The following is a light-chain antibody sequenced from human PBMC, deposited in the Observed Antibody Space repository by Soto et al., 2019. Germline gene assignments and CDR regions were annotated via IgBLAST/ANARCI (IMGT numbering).Light chain of an antibody. Sequence: ETVLTQAPATLSLSPGETATLSCRASQNVDIYVDWYQQKPGQAPRLLIYDASNRATGIPARFSGSGSWTDFTLTISSLEHEDFAVYYCQQRTYWPPLTFGQGTRLE. CDR3: QQRTYWPPLT. CDR2: DAS. J-gene: IGKJ5*01. CDR1: QNVDIY. V-gene: IGKV3-11*01.